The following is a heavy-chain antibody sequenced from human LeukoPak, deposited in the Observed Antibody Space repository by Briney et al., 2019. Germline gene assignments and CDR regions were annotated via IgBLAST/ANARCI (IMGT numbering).Heavy chain of an antibody. J-gene: IGHJ4*02. Sequence: PGGSLRLSCAASGFTFSSHALHWVRQAPGKGLEWVSAISGSGGSTYYADSVKGRFTISRDNSKNTLYLQMNSLRAEDTAVYYCAKDPHYYDSSGVFDYWGQGTLVTVSS. D-gene: IGHD3-22*01. CDR2: ISGSGGST. CDR3: AKDPHYYDSSGVFDY. V-gene: IGHV3-23*01. CDR1: GFTFSSHA.